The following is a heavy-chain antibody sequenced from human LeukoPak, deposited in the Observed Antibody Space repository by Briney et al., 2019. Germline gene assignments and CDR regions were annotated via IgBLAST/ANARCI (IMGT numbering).Heavy chain of an antibody. V-gene: IGHV3-21*01. J-gene: IGHJ3*02. CDR3: AGDYYDSSGYYPVAFDI. CDR2: ISSSSSYI. D-gene: IGHD3-22*01. Sequence: GGSLRLSCAASGFTFSSYSMNWVRQAPGNGLEWVSSISSSSSYIYYADSVKGRFTISRDNAKNSLYLQMNSLRAEDTAVYYCAGDYYDSSGYYPVAFDIWGQGTMVTVSS. CDR1: GFTFSSYS.